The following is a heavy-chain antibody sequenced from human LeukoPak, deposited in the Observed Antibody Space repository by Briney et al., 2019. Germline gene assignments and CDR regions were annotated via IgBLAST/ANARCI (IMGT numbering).Heavy chain of an antibody. D-gene: IGHD2-15*01. CDR1: GYTFTSYA. CDR2: INAGNGNT. J-gene: IGHJ5*02. V-gene: IGHV1-3*01. Sequence: VSVKVSCKASGYTFTSYAMHWVRQAPGQRLEWMGWINAGNGNTKYSQKFQGRVTITRDTSASTAYMELSSLRSEDTAVYYCARVPAGCSGGSCYWTFDPWGQGTLVTVSS. CDR3: ARVPAGCSGGSCYWTFDP.